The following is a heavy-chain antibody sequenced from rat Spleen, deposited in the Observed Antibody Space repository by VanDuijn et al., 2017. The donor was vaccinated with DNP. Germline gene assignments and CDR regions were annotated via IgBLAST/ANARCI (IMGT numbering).Heavy chain of an antibody. Sequence: EVKLVESGGGLVQPGRSLKLSCAASGFNFNDNWMGWVRQAPGKGLEWVASISSDGSGTYYRASVKGRFTISRDNAKSTLYLQMDSLRSEDTATYYCARPYYYDGTRFAYWGQGTLVTVSS. D-gene: IGHD1-12*02. CDR1: GFNFNDNW. CDR2: ISSDGSGT. V-gene: IGHV5-29*01. J-gene: IGHJ3*01. CDR3: ARPYYYDGTRFAY.